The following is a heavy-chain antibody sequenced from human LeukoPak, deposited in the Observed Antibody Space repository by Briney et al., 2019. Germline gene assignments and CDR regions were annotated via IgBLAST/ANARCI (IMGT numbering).Heavy chain of an antibody. V-gene: IGHV4-39*07. CDR1: SNHH. CDR3: ARVQPNYYYYYMDV. Sequence: SNHHMDWIRQPQGKGLEWIGSIYYSGSTYYNPSLKSRVTISVDTSKNQFSLKLSSVTAADTAVYYCARVQPNYYYYYMDVWGKGTTVTVSS. CDR2: IYYSGST. J-gene: IGHJ6*03.